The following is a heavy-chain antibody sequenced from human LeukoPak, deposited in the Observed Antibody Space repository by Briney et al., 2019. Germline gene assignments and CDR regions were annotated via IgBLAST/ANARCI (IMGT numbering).Heavy chain of an antibody. CDR2: IYPGDSDT. D-gene: IGHD1-26*01. CDR3: ARGGSYYYYYYYMDV. Sequence: GESLKISCKGSGYSFTSYWIGWVRQMPGKGLGWMGIIYPGDSDTRYSPSFQGQVTISADKSISTAYLQWSSLKASDTAMYYCARGGSYYYYYYYMDVWGKGTTVTVSS. J-gene: IGHJ6*03. V-gene: IGHV5-51*01. CDR1: GYSFTSYW.